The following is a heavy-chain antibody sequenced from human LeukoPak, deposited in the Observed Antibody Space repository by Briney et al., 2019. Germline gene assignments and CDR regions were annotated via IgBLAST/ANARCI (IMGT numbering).Heavy chain of an antibody. CDR1: GFTFRSYW. J-gene: IGHJ6*02. Sequence: QPGGSLRLSCAASGFTFRSYWMSWVRQAPGKGLEWVSVIYSDGSTSYTDSVKGRFTISRDNSKNTLYLQMNSLRAEDTAVYYCTRARIPVAAGMDVWGQGTTVTVSS. D-gene: IGHD6-19*01. CDR3: TRARIPVAAGMDV. V-gene: IGHV3-53*01. CDR2: IYSDGST.